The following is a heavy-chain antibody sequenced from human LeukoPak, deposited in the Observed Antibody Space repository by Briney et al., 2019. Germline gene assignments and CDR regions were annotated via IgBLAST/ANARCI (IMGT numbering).Heavy chain of an antibody. J-gene: IGHJ4*02. Sequence: GGSLRLSCAASGFTFSNFAMSWVRQAPGKGLEWVSAISGSGGSTYYADSVKGRFTISRDNSKNTLYLQMNSLRAEDTAVYYCAKDGCSGGSCYTLQDFDYWGQGTLVTVSS. V-gene: IGHV3-23*01. CDR2: ISGSGGST. CDR3: AKDGCSGGSCYTLQDFDY. CDR1: GFTFSNFA. D-gene: IGHD2-15*01.